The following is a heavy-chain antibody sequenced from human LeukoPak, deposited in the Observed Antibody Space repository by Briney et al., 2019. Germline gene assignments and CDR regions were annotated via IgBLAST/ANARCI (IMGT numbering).Heavy chain of an antibody. CDR2: INHSGST. J-gene: IGHJ4*02. CDR1: GGSFSGYY. Sequence: PSETLSLTCAVYGGSFSGYYWSWLRQPPGKGLEWIGEINHSGSTNYNPSLKSRVTISVDTSKNQCSLKLSSVTAADTAVYYCARTSRSSGWAPSDYWGQGTLVTVSS. D-gene: IGHD6-19*01. CDR3: ARTSRSSGWAPSDY. V-gene: IGHV4-34*01.